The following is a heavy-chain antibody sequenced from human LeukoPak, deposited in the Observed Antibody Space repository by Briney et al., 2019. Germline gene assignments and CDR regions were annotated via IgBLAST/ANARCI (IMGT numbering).Heavy chain of an antibody. CDR1: GGTFSSYA. J-gene: IGHJ4*02. CDR2: IIPIFGTA. V-gene: IGHV1-69*05. Sequence: SVKVSCKASGGTFSSYAISWVRQAPGQGLEWMGGIIPIFGTANYAQKFQGRVTMTRNTSISTAYMELSSLRSEDTAVYYCAPRGGDFDYWGQGTLVTVSS. CDR3: APRGGDFDY. D-gene: IGHD3-16*01.